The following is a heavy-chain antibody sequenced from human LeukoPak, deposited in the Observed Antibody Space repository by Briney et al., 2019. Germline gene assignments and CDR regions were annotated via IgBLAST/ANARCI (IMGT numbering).Heavy chain of an antibody. Sequence: GGSLRLSCAAPGFTFSSYAMSWVRQAPGKGLEWVSAISGSGGSTYYADSVKGRFTISRDNSKNTLYLQMNSLRAEDTAVYYCARHARSVSGRDYFDYWGQGTLVTVSS. CDR3: ARHARSVSGRDYFDY. V-gene: IGHV3-23*01. J-gene: IGHJ4*02. D-gene: IGHD3-10*01. CDR2: ISGSGGST. CDR1: GFTFSSYA.